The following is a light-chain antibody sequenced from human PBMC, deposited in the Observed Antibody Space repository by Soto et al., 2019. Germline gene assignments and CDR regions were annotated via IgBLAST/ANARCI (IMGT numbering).Light chain of an antibody. CDR3: IQARQAPRT. Sequence: ESVMTQSPLSLSVTPGEPASISCRASQSLLHWTGFNYLDWYLRKPGQSPQLLIFVGSDRASVVPDSISSSGSGTYFTRKISRVEAENVGVYYCIQARQAPRTFCQGTREENK. J-gene: IGKJ1*01. V-gene: IGKV2-28*01. CDR2: VGS. CDR1: QSLLHWTGFNY.